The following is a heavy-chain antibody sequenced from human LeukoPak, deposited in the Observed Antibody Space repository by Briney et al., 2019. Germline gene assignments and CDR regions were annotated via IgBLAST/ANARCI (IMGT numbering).Heavy chain of an antibody. CDR3: ARVSSGCHGYLDH. D-gene: IGHD6-25*01. V-gene: IGHV1-3*01. CDR2: INAGNGNA. Sequence: ASVKVSCKASGYTFTSYAMHWVRQAPGQRLEWMGWINAGNGNATYTQKFQDRVTFTRDTSASTAYMDLSSLRSEDTAVYYCARVSSGCHGYLDHWGQGTPVTVSS. CDR1: GYTFTSYA. J-gene: IGHJ4*02.